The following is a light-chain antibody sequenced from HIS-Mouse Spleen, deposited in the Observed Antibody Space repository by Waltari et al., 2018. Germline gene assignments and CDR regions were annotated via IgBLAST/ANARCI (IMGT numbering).Light chain of an antibody. CDR2: GAS. CDR3: QQYGSSPGIT. J-gene: IGKJ5*01. Sequence: EIVLTQSPGTLSLSPGERANLSCRASQSVSSSYLAWYQQKPGQAPRRLIYGASSRATGIPDRFSGSGSGTDFTITISRLEPEDFAVYYCQQYGSSPGITFGQGTRLEIK. V-gene: IGKV3-20*01. CDR1: QSVSSSY.